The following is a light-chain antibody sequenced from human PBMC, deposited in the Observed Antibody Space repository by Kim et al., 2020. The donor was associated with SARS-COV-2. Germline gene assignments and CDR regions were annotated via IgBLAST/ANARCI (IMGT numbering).Light chain of an antibody. Sequence: QSVLTQPPSASGTPGQRVTISCFGSSSNIGSNYVYWYQQLPGTAPKFFIYRNNQRPSGVPDRFSGSKSGTSASLAISGLRSEDEADYYCAAWDDSLNGWVFGGGTQLTVL. CDR3: AAWDDSLNGWV. CDR2: RNN. CDR1: SSNIGSNY. V-gene: IGLV1-47*01. J-gene: IGLJ3*02.